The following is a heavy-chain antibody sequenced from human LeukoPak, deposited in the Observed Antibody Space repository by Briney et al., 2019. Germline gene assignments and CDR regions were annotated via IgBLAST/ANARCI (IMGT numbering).Heavy chain of an antibody. CDR2: ISSSGSTI. Sequence: PGGSLRLSCAASGFTFSDYYMSWIRQAPGKGLEWVSYISSSGSTIYYADSVKGRFTISRDNAKNSLYLQMNSLRAEDTAVYYCALLYYYDSSGYNPGDAFDIWGQGTMVTVSS. CDR3: ALLYYYDSSGYNPGDAFDI. CDR1: GFTFSDYY. V-gene: IGHV3-11*01. D-gene: IGHD3-22*01. J-gene: IGHJ3*02.